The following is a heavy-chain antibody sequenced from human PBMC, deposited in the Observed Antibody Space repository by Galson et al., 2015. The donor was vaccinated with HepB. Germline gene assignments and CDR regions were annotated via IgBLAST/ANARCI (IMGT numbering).Heavy chain of an antibody. CDR1: GGSISSGGYY. CDR2: IYYSGST. Sequence: LSLTCTVSGGSISSGGYYWSWIRQHPGKGLEWIGYIYYSGSTYYNPSLKSRVTISVDTSKNQFSLKLSSVTAADTAVYYCARAHDSSDPSGYYYGMDVWGQGTTVTVSS. CDR3: ARAHDSSDPSGYYYGMDV. D-gene: IGHD3-22*01. J-gene: IGHJ6*02. V-gene: IGHV4-31*03.